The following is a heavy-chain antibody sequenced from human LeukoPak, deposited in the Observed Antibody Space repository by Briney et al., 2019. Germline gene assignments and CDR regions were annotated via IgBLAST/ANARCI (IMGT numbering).Heavy chain of an antibody. D-gene: IGHD3-10*01. CDR2: IYYGGST. CDR1: GVSVSGGSYY. Sequence: PSETLSLTCTASGVSVSGGSYYWSWIRQPPGKGLEWIGYIYYGGSTNYNPSLKSRVTLSIDTSKNQFSLKLTSVTAADTAVFYCARSYYYGSGTYRPFDCSGQGILVSVSS. J-gene: IGHJ4*02. V-gene: IGHV4-61*01. CDR3: ARSYYYGSGTYRPFDC.